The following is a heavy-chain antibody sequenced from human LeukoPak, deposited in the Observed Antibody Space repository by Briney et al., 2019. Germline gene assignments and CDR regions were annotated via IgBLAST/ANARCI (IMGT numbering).Heavy chain of an antibody. CDR3: ARSGEQLGNNWFDP. CDR2: ISSSSSYI. V-gene: IGHV3-21*01. Sequence: GGSLRLSCAASGFTFSSYSMNWVRQAPGKGLEWVSSISSSSSYIYYADSVKGRFTISRDNAKNSLYLQMHSLRAEDTAVYYCARSGEQLGNNWFDPWGQGTLVTVSS. J-gene: IGHJ5*02. D-gene: IGHD6-6*01. CDR1: GFTFSSYS.